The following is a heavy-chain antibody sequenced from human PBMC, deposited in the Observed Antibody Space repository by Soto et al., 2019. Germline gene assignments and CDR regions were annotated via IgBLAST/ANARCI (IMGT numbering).Heavy chain of an antibody. J-gene: IGHJ6*02. D-gene: IGHD3-10*01. CDR2: ISGTGDTK. CDR1: GLFFSDYY. Sequence: GGFLRLSCAASGLFFSDYYLSWIRQAPGKALECVAYISGTGDTKYYADSVTGRFTISRDNPKNSLYLQMNSLRPEDAAVYYCAIGGGQIYYKGLDVWGQGTTVTVSS. V-gene: IGHV3-11*01. CDR3: AIGGGQIYYKGLDV.